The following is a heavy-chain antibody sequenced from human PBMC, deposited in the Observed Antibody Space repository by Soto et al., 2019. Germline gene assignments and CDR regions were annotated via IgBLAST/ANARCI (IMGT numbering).Heavy chain of an antibody. J-gene: IGHJ6*02. CDR3: ARDPGYYYDSSGYYDGMDV. CDR1: GNSISSSY. CDR2: ISYSGST. V-gene: IGHV4-59*01. Sequence: SETLYLTCSVSGNSISSSYWAWIRQPPGKGLEWIGYISYSGSTNSNPSIKSRVTIFVHTSGNQFSLKLSSVTAANTAVYYCARDPGYYYDSSGYYDGMDVWGQGTTVTVSS. D-gene: IGHD3-22*01.